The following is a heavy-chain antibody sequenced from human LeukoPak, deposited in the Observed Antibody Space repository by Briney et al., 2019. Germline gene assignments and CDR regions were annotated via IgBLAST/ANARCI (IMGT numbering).Heavy chain of an antibody. CDR1: GGSISSYY. CDR3: ARQGDYGDWYFDY. V-gene: IGHV4-59*08. D-gene: IGHD4-17*01. Sequence: SETLSLTCTVSGGSISSYYWSWIRQPPGKGLEWIGYIYYSGSTNYNPSLKSRVTISVDTSKTQFSLKLSSVTAADTAVYYCARQGDYGDWYFDYWGQGTLVTVS. J-gene: IGHJ4*02. CDR2: IYYSGST.